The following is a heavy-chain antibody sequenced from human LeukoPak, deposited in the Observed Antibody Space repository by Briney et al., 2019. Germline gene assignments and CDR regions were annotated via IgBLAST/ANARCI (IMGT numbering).Heavy chain of an antibody. CDR1: GYTFTGYY. Sequence: ASVKVSCKASGYTFTGYYMHWVRQAPGQGLEWMGWINPNTGDTNYAQKFQGRVAMTGDSSISTAYMELSRLRSDDTAVYYCARPPATMVYPVGGYWGQGTLVTVSS. CDR2: INPNTGDT. J-gene: IGHJ4*02. V-gene: IGHV1-2*02. D-gene: IGHD2-8*01. CDR3: ARPPATMVYPVGGY.